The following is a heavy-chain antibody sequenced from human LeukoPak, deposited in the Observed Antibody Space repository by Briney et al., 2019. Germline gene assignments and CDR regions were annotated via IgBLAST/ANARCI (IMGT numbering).Heavy chain of an antibody. J-gene: IGHJ6*02. CDR2: IYYSGST. V-gene: IGHV4-31*03. CDR3: ARDVSIYKYNWNDFQVDYYYGMDV. D-gene: IGHD1-1*01. Sequence: NSSETLSLTCTVSGGSISSGGYYWSWIRQHPGKGLEWIGYIYYSGSTYYNPSLKSRVTISVDTSKNQFSLKLSSVTAADTAVYYCARDVSIYKYNWNDFQVDYYYGMDVWGQGTTVTVSS. CDR1: GGSISSGGYY.